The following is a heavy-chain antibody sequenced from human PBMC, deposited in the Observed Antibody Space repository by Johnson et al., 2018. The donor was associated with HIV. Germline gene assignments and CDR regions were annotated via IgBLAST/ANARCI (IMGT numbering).Heavy chain of an antibody. CDR3: ARPPAYLYKATFSI. CDR1: GLTFDSFW. J-gene: IGHJ3*02. D-gene: IGHD5-12*01. V-gene: IGHV3-7*05. Sequence: VQLVESGGVWVQPGGSLRLSCAVSGLTFDSFWMGWVRQAPGKGLEWVANINQDGSETFYVDSVKGRFAISRDNAKNSLYLQMDSLRDEDTAMYFCARPPAYLYKATFSIWGQGTMVTVSS. CDR2: INQDGSET.